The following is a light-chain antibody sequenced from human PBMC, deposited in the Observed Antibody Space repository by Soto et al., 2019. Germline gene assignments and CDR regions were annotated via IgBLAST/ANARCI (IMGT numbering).Light chain of an antibody. Sequence: EIVFTQSPGTLSLSPGERATLSCRASQSVSSSYLAWYQQKPGQAPRLLIYGASSRATGIPDRFSGSGSGTDFTLTISRLEPEDFAVYYCQQWGTFGQGTKV. J-gene: IGKJ1*01. CDR2: GAS. CDR1: QSVSSSY. CDR3: QQWGT. V-gene: IGKV3-20*01.